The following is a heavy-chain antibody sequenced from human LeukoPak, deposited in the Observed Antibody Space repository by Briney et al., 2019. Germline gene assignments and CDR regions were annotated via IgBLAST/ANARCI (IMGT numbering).Heavy chain of an antibody. CDR1: GFTFSSYW. J-gene: IGHJ4*02. CDR3: ARDSGITMIVVPQSPDY. Sequence: GGSLRLSCAASGFTFSSYWMHWVRQAPGKGLVWVSRINSDGSSTSYADSVKGRFTISRDNAKNTLYLQMNSLRAEDTAVYYCARDSGITMIVVPQSPDYWGQGTLVTVSS. D-gene: IGHD3-22*01. CDR2: INSDGSST. V-gene: IGHV3-74*01.